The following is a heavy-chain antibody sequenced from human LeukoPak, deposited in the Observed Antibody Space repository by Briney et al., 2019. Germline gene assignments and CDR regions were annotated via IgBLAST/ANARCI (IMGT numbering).Heavy chain of an antibody. V-gene: IGHV3-7*01. J-gene: IGHJ4*02. CDR2: INQDGSQK. CDR1: GFTFSSHW. Sequence: GGSLRLSCAASGFTFSSHWISWVRQAPGKGLEWVAHINQDGSQKSYVDSVEGRFAISRDNAKNSLYLEMNSLRAEDTAVYYCASAPGRYCSGGSCYSGNYWGQGTLVTVSS. CDR3: ASAPGRYCSGGSCYSGNY. D-gene: IGHD2-15*01.